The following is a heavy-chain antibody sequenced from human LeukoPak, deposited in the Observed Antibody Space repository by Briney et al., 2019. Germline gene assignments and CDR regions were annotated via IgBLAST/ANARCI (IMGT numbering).Heavy chain of an antibody. V-gene: IGHV1-8*01. CDR1: GYTFTSYD. CDR3: ARRRLSSRGVGYNWFDP. Sequence: ASVKVSCKASGYTFTSYDINWVRQATGQGLEWMGWMNPNSGNTGYAQNFQGRVTMTRNTSISTAYMELSSLRSEDTAVYYCARRRLSSRGVGYNWFDPWGQGTLVTVSS. CDR2: MNPNSGNT. D-gene: IGHD6-13*01. J-gene: IGHJ5*02.